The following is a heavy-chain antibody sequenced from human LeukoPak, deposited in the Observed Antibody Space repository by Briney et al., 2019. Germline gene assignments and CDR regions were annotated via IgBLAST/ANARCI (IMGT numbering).Heavy chain of an antibody. V-gene: IGHV3-21*01. D-gene: IGHD3-3*01. CDR2: VSSSSSYI. Sequence: GGSLRLSCAASGFTFSSYSMNWVRQAPGKGLEWVSSVSSSSSYIYYADSVKGRFTISRDNAKNSLYLQMNSLRAEDTAVYYCARDPKTYDFWSGYYTNFDYWGQGTLVTVSS. CDR1: GFTFSSYS. J-gene: IGHJ4*02. CDR3: ARDPKTYDFWSGYYTNFDY.